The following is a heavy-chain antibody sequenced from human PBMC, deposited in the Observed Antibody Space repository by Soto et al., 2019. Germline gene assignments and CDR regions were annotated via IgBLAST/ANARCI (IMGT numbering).Heavy chain of an antibody. CDR3: AKDNCISTSCYRLYNWFDP. J-gene: IGHJ5*02. D-gene: IGHD2-2*01. CDR2: ISYGGSNK. Sequence: GESLKISCAASGFTFGSYGMHWVRQAPGKGLEWVAVISYGGSNKYYADSVKGRFTISRDNSKNTLYLQMNNLRAEDTAVYYCAKDNCISTSCYRLYNWFDPWGQGTLVTVSS. CDR1: GFTFGSYG. V-gene: IGHV3-30*18.